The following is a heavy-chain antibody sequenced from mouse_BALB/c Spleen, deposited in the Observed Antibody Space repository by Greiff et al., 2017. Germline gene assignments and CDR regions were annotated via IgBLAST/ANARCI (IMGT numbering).Heavy chain of an antibody. J-gene: IGHJ4*01. CDR2: ISSGSSTI. CDR3: ARGGYYYYAMDD. V-gene: IGHV5-17*02. Sequence: EVQVVESGGGLVQPGGSRKLSCAASGFTFSSFGMHWVRQAPEKGLEWVAYISSGSSTIYYADTVTGRFTISRNNPKNTLFLQMTSLRSEDTAMYYCARGGYYYYAMDDWGQGTSVTVSS. CDR1: GFTFSSFG. D-gene: IGHD3-1*01.